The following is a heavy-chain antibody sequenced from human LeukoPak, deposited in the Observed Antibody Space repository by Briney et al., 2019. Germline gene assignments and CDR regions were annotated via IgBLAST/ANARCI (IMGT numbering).Heavy chain of an antibody. J-gene: IGHJ4*02. CDR1: GGSISSSSYY. CDR2: IYYSGST. V-gene: IGHV4-39*01. D-gene: IGHD1-26*01. Sequence: PSETLSLTCTVSGGSISSSSYYWGWIRQPPAKGLEWIGSIYYSGSTYYNPSLKSRVTISVDTSKNQFSLKLSSVTAADTAVYYCARPKSGSYYYFDYWGQGTLVTVSS. CDR3: ARPKSGSYYYFDY.